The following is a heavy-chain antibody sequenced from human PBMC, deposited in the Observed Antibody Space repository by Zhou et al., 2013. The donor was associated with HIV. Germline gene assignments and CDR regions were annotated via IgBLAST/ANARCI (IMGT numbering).Heavy chain of an antibody. Sequence: QVQLVQSGAEVKKPGASVKVSCKASGYTFTSYGISWVRQAPGQGLEWMGWISAYNGNTNYAQKLQGRVTMTTDTSTSTAYMELRSLRSDDTAVYYCARDRGVVAYYYYYGMDVWGQGTTVTVSS. CDR3: ARDRGVVAYYYYYGMDV. V-gene: IGHV1-18*01. CDR1: GYTFTSYG. D-gene: IGHD3-10*01. J-gene: IGHJ6*02. CDR2: ISAYNGNT.